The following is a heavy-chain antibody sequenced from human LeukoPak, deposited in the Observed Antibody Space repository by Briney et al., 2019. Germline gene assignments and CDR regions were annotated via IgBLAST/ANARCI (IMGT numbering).Heavy chain of an antibody. V-gene: IGHV4-39*01. CDR3: ARLCSSTSCPPYH. D-gene: IGHD2-2*01. Sequence: SETLSLTCTVSGGSISSSSYYWGLIRQPPGKGLEWIGSIYYSGSTYYNPSLKSRVTISVDTSKNQFSLKLSSVTAADTAVYYCARLCSSTSCPPYHWGQGTLVTVSS. CDR2: IYYSGST. CDR1: GGSISSSSYY. J-gene: IGHJ5*02.